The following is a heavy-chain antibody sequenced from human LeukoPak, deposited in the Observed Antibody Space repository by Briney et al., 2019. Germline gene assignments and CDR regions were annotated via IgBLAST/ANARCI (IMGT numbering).Heavy chain of an antibody. V-gene: IGHV3-23*01. CDR1: GFTFSSYA. CDR3: AKKLRLGELSFTPFDY. Sequence: GGSLRLSCAASGFTFSSYAMSWVRQAPGKGLEWVSAISGSGGSTYYADSVKGWFTISRDNSKNTLYLQMNSLRAEDTAVYYCAKKLRLGELSFTPFDYWGQGTLVTVSS. CDR2: ISGSGGST. J-gene: IGHJ4*02. D-gene: IGHD3-16*02.